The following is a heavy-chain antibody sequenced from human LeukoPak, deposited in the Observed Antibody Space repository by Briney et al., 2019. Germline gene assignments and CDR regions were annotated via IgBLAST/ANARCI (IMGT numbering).Heavy chain of an antibody. D-gene: IGHD3-10*01. Sequence: PGGSLRLSCTASGFTFSSYGMHWARQAPGKGLEWVAFIRYDGSNKYYADSVKGRFTISRDNSKNTLYLQMNSLRAEDTAVYYCAKPDGSGSYYNPGGLDYFDYRGQGTLVTVSS. CDR2: IRYDGSNK. J-gene: IGHJ4*02. CDR1: GFTFSSYG. V-gene: IGHV3-30*02. CDR3: AKPDGSGSYYNPGGLDYFDY.